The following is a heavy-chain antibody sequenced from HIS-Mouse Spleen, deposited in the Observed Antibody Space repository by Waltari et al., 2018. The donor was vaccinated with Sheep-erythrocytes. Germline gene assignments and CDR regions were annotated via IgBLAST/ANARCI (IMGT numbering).Heavy chain of an antibody. Sequence: QVQLVESGGGVVQPGRSLRLSCAASGFTFSSYAMHWVRQAPGKGLEGVGVISYDGSNKYYADSVKGRFTISRDNSKNTLYLQMNSLRAEDTAVYYCARGAYSSSWYPFQHWGQGTLVTVSS. J-gene: IGHJ1*01. CDR3: ARGAYSSSWYPFQH. V-gene: IGHV3-30-3*01. CDR1: GFTFSSYA. CDR2: ISYDGSNK. D-gene: IGHD6-13*01.